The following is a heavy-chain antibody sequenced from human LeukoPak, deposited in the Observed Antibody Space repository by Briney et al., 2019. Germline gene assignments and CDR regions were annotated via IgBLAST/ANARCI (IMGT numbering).Heavy chain of an antibody. D-gene: IGHD2-2*01. Sequence: GGSLRLSCAASGFTFSSYSMNWVRQAPGKGLEWVANIRQDGSEKHYVDSMKGRFTISRDNAKNSLYLQMNSLRAEDTAVYYCARIGYSSSCNDYWGQGTLVTVSS. V-gene: IGHV3-7*01. CDR2: IRQDGSEK. CDR3: ARIGYSSSCNDY. J-gene: IGHJ4*02. CDR1: GFTFSSYS.